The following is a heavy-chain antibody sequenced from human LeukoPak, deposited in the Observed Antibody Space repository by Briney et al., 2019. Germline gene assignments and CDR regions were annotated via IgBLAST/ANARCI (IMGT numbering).Heavy chain of an antibody. CDR3: ARHDYGAKWFDP. V-gene: IGHV4-39*01. CDR1: GGSISSSGYY. Sequence: SETLSLTCTVSGGSISSSGYYWGWLRQPPGKGLEGIGNVYYSGSTYYNPSLKSRVTISVDTSKNQFSLKLSSVTAADTAVYYCARHDYGAKWFDPWGQGTLVTVSS. J-gene: IGHJ5*02. CDR2: VYYSGST. D-gene: IGHD4-17*01.